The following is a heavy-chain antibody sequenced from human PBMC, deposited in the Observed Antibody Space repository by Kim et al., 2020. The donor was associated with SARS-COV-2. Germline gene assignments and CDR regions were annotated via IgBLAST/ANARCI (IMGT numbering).Heavy chain of an antibody. V-gene: IGHV3-7*01. J-gene: IGHJ5*02. CDR3: GRSTAGIS. D-gene: IGHD6-19*01. CDR2: DGSTK. Sequence: DGSTKSYVDSVKGRFTTSRDNAKNSLYLQMSSLRPEDTALYYCGRSTAGISWGQGALVIVSS.